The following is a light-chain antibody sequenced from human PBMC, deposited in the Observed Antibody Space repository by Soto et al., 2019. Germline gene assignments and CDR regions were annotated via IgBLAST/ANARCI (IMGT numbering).Light chain of an antibody. J-gene: IGLJ1*01. Sequence: QSVLTQPASGSGSPGQSITISCTGTSSDVGGYDYVSWYQQHPGKAPKLMIYDVSNRPSGVSDRFSGSKSDNTASLTISGLQAEDEADYYCSSYTSSTTRVFGTGTKVTVL. CDR1: SSDVGGYDY. CDR2: DVS. V-gene: IGLV2-14*01. CDR3: SSYTSSTTRV.